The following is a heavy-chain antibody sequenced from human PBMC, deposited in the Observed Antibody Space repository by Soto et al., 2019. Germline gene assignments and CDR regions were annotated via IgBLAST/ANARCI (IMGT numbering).Heavy chain of an antibody. V-gene: IGHV1-18*01. CDR3: ARDPGAVPAAILNDYYYYGMDV. D-gene: IGHD2-2*01. Sequence: ASVKVSCKASGYTFTSYGISWVRQAPGQGLEWMGWISAYNGNTNYAQKLQGRVTMTTDTSTSTAYMELRSLRSDDTAVYYCARDPGAVPAAILNDYYYYGMDVWSQ. CDR1: GYTFTSYG. CDR2: ISAYNGNT. J-gene: IGHJ6*02.